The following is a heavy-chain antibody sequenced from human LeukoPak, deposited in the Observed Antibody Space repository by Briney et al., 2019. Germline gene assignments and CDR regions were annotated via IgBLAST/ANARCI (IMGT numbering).Heavy chain of an antibody. V-gene: IGHV3-20*04. D-gene: IGHD2-2*01. CDR2: INWMGGST. CDR3: ARESGDIVVVPAAIYYMDV. Sequence: GGSLRLSCVCCVLTFADYVLNWVRPATWKGLAWVSVINWMGGSTGYADSVKGRFTISRDNAKNSLYLQMNGLRAEDTALYYCARESGDIVVVPAAIYYMDVWGKGTTVTVSS. J-gene: IGHJ6*03. CDR1: VLTFADYV.